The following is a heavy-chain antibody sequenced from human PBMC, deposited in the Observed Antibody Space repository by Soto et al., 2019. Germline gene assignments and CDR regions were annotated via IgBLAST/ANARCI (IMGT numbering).Heavy chain of an antibody. CDR3: AKVRRWEDYFDY. CDR2: IQQDGSEK. D-gene: IGHD1-26*01. CDR1: GFAFSNFW. V-gene: IGHV3-7*02. J-gene: IGHJ4*02. Sequence: GGSLRLSCAASGFAFSNFWMSRVRQVPGKGLQWVAIIQQDGSEKYYVDSVKGRFTISRDNTKNSLYLQMNSLRAEDTAVYYCAKVRRWEDYFDYWGQGTLVTVSS.